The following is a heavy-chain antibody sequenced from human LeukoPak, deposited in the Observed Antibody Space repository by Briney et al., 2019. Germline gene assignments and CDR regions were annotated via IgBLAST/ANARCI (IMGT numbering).Heavy chain of an antibody. J-gene: IGHJ4*02. Sequence: GGSLRLSCAASGFTFSSYAMSWVRQAPGKGLEWVSAISGSGGSTYYADSVKGRFTISRDNSKNTLYLQMNSLRAEDTAVYYGAKVLGELSSLDYWGQGTLVTVSS. CDR1: GFTFSSYA. CDR2: ISGSGGST. CDR3: AKVLGELSSLDY. D-gene: IGHD3-16*02. V-gene: IGHV3-23*01.